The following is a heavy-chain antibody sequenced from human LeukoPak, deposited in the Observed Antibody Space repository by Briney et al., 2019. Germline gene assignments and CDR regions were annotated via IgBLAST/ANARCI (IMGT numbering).Heavy chain of an antibody. CDR1: GGSISSSSYY. CDR2: IYYSGST. Sequence: PSETLSLTCTVSGGSISSSSYYWGWIRQPPGKGLEWIGSIYYSGSTYYNPSLKSRVTISVDTSKNQFSLKLSSVTAADTAVYYCARGGVDYDSSGYYSNWFDPWGQGTLVTVST. CDR3: ARGGVDYDSSGYYSNWFDP. J-gene: IGHJ5*02. V-gene: IGHV4-39*07. D-gene: IGHD3-22*01.